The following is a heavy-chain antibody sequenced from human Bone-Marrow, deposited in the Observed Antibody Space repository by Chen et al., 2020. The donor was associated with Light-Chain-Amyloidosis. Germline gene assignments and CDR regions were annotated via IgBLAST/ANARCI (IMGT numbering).Heavy chain of an antibody. J-gene: IGHJ4*02. D-gene: IGHD3-10*01. CDR1: GYTFTGYY. CDR3: ATAPSYWYGD. V-gene: IGHV1-2*06. CDR2: IDPKSCDT. Sequence: QVQLVQSGSEVKKPGASVTVSCRASGYTFTGYYIHWVRQAPGQGLEWMGRIDPKSCDTNYAQKFQGRVTMTGDATITAAHMELTNLRYDDTAVYYCATAPSYWYGDWGQGTLVTVSS.